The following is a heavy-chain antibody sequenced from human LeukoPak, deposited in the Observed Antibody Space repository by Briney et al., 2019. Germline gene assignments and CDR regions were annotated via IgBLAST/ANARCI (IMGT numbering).Heavy chain of an antibody. CDR2: INPNSGGT. J-gene: IGHJ4*02. D-gene: IGHD6-6*01. CDR3: ARASSIAARLLDY. CDR1: GYTFTGYY. V-gene: IGHV1-2*06. Sequence: ASVKVSCKASGYTFTGYYMHWVRQAPGQGLEWMGRINPNSGGTNYAQKFQGRVTMTRDTSISTAHMELSRLRSDDTAVYYCARASSIAARLLDYWGQGTLVTVSS.